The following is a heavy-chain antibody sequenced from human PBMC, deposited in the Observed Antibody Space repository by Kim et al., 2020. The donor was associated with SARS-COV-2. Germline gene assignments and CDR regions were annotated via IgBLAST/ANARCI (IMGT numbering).Heavy chain of an antibody. CDR1: GFGFSTYA. CDR2: TSGRGTSS. Sequence: GGSLRLSCAASGFGFSTYAMNWVRQAPGKGLQWVSGTSGRGTSSYYTDSVKGRFTISRDNSNNTVYLQMNSLRADDTAIYYCAKGSAGNGYYCFDYWGQGILVTVSS. CDR3: AKGSAGNGYYCFDY. D-gene: IGHD1-26*01. V-gene: IGHV3-23*01. J-gene: IGHJ4*02.